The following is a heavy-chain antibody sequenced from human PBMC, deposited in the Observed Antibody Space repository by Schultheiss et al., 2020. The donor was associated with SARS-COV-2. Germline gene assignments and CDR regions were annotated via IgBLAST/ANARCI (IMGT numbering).Heavy chain of an antibody. V-gene: IGHV3-11*06. J-gene: IGHJ6*02. Sequence: GGSLRLSCAASGFTFSDYYMSWIRQAPGKGLEWVSYISSSSSYTNYADSVKGRFTISRDNSKNTLYLQMSSLRAEDTAVYYCARDRAGLLRSRGWTYYYYGMDVWGQGTTVTVSS. D-gene: IGHD3-3*01. CDR1: GFTFSDYY. CDR3: ARDRAGLLRSRGWTYYYYGMDV. CDR2: ISSSSSYT.